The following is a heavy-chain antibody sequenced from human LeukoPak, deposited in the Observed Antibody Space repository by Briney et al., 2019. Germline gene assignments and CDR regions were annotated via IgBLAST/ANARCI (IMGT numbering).Heavy chain of an antibody. Sequence: TGGSLRLSCAASGFTFSSYGMHWVRQAPGKGLEWVAVIWYDGSNKYYADSVKGRFTISRDNSKNTLYLQMNSLRAEDTAVYYCARGRYSSSWYYFDYWGQGTLVTVSS. D-gene: IGHD6-13*01. CDR3: ARGRYSSSWYYFDY. J-gene: IGHJ4*02. V-gene: IGHV3-33*01. CDR1: GFTFSSYG. CDR2: IWYDGSNK.